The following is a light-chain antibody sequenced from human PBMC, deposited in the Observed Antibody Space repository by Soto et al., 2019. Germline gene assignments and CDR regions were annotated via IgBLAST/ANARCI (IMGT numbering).Light chain of an antibody. V-gene: IGKV3-11*01. Sequence: EIVLTQTPATLSLSPGERATLSCRASQSVSSYLAWYQQKPGQAPRLLIYDASSRATGIPARFSGSGSGTEFTLTIRDLQPDDFATYFCQQYDSDSYTFGQGTKLDIK. J-gene: IGKJ2*01. CDR3: QQYDSDSYT. CDR2: DAS. CDR1: QSVSSY.